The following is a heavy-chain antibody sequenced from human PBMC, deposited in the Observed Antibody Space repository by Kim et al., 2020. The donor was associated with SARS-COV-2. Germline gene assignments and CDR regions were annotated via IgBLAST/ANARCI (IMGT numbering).Heavy chain of an antibody. Sequence: ADSVEGRLTISRDNSKNTLYLQMNSLGAEDTAVYYCARSAGGGYYYGMDVWGQGTTVTVSS. V-gene: IGHV3-33*01. CDR3: ARSAGGGYYYGMDV. D-gene: IGHD6-13*01. J-gene: IGHJ6*02.